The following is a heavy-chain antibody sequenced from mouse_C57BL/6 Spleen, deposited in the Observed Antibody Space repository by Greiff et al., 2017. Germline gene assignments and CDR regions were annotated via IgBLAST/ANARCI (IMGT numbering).Heavy chain of an antibody. D-gene: IGHD3-2*02. CDR2: INPYNGGT. V-gene: IGHV1-19*01. CDR1: GYTFTDYY. J-gene: IGHJ4*01. CDR3: AREEANAMDY. Sequence: VHVKQSGPVLVKPGASVKMSCKASGYTFTDYYMNWVKQSHGKSLEWIGVINPYNGGTSYNQKFKGKATLTVDKSSSTAYMELNSLTSEDSAVYYCAREEANAMDYWGQGTSVTVSS.